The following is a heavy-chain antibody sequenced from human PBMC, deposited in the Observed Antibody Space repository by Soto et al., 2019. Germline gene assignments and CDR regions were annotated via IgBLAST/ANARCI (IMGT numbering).Heavy chain of an antibody. CDR1: GGSISSYY. J-gene: IGHJ4*02. D-gene: IGHD1-1*01. V-gene: IGHV4-59*08. CDR3: ARHLSTTIAPLPSAY. CDR2: IYYSGST. Sequence: PSETLSLTCTVSGGSISSYYWSWIRQPPGKGLEWIAYIYYSGSTEYNPSLKSRVTISVDTSKNQFSLKLSSVTAADTAVYYCARHLSTTIAPLPSAYWGQGTLVTVSS.